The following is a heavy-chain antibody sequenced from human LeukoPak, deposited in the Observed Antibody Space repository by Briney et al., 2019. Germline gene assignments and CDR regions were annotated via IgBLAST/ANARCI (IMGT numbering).Heavy chain of an antibody. CDR2: ITSSSSYI. J-gene: IGHJ4*02. Sequence: GGSLRLSCAASGFTFSSYSMNWVRQAPGKGLEWVSSITSSSSYIYYADSVKGRFTISRDNAKNSLYLQMNGLRAEDTAVYYCAKAADSDSSEDYWGQGTLVTVSS. V-gene: IGHV3-21*01. D-gene: IGHD6-6*01. CDR3: AKAADSDSSEDY. CDR1: GFTFSSYS.